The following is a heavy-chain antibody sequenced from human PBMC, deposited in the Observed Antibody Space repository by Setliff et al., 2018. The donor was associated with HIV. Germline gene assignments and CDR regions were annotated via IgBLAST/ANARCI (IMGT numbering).Heavy chain of an antibody. V-gene: IGHV4-34*01. CDR1: GGSFTDYY. CDR3: ARGARLLSAYSDRWDYFYMAV. D-gene: IGHD1-26*01. CDR2: INHSGST. Sequence: SETLSLTCAVFGGSFTDYYWIWIRQPPGKGLEWIGEINHSGSTHYNPSLKSRFIISVDTSKNQFSLKLNSMTAADTAVYYCARGARLLSAYSDRWDYFYMAVWGKGTTVTVSS. J-gene: IGHJ6*03.